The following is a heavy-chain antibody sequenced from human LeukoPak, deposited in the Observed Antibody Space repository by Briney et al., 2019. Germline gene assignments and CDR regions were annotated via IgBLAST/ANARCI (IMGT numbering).Heavy chain of an antibody. D-gene: IGHD4-17*01. CDR3: AKGQPVDYGDYSFDR. CDR1: GLIFHDYS. Sequence: GRSLRLSCAASGLIFHDYSMHWGRQAPGKGLGWGSGVNWTSGNIGYTDSVKRRSTLSTDNPRNSQFLQMNGLKTEDTDFYYCAKGQPVDYGDYSFDRWGQGTLVTVS. CDR2: VNWTSGNI. J-gene: IGHJ4*02. V-gene: IGHV3-9*01.